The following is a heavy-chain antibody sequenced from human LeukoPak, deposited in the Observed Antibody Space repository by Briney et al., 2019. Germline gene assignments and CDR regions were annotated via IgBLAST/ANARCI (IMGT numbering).Heavy chain of an antibody. D-gene: IGHD2-2*01. J-gene: IGHJ5*02. CDR1: GYTFTSYG. Sequence: ASVKVSCKASGYTFTSYGISWVRQAPGQGLEWMGWISAYNGNTNYAQKFQGRVTMTTDTSTSTAYMELSRLRSDDTAVYYCARVPPYIVVVPAAMSGFDPWGQGTLVTVSS. CDR3: ARVPPYIVVVPAAMSGFDP. CDR2: ISAYNGNT. V-gene: IGHV1-18*01.